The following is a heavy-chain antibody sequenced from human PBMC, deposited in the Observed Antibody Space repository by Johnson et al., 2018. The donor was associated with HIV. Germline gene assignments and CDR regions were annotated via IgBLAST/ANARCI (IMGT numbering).Heavy chain of an antibody. Sequence: QVQLVESGGGLVQPGGSLRLSCAASEFTVSRNYMSWVRQAPGKGLEWVAVIWFDGSNKYYADSVKGRFTLSRDNSKNTLFLLMSSLRADDTAVYYCARVRRSGWFDNDAFDIWGQGTMVTVSS. CDR2: IWFDGSNK. V-gene: IGHV3-33*08. D-gene: IGHD6-19*01. CDR1: EFTVSRNY. J-gene: IGHJ3*02. CDR3: ARVRRSGWFDNDAFDI.